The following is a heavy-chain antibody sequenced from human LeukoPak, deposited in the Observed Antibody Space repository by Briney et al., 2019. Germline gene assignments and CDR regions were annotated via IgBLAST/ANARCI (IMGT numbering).Heavy chain of an antibody. CDR2: IRSKAYGGTT. CDR3: TGGAMASYYYCYYGMDV. D-gene: IGHD3-16*01. J-gene: IGHJ6*04. V-gene: IGHV3-49*04. CDR1: GFTFGDYA. Sequence: GGSLRLSCTASGFTFGDYAMSWVRQAPGKGLEWVGFIRSKAYGGTTEYAASVKGRFTISRDDSKSIAYLQMNSLKTEDTGVYYCTGGAMASYYYCYYGMDVWGKGTTVTVSS.